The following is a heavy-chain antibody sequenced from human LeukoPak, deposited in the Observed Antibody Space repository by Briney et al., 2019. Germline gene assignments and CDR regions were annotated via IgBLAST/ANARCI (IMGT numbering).Heavy chain of an antibody. Sequence: GGSLRLSCAVSGFKFSSYWMNWVRQVPGKGLMWVAHNTNGDSANYADSVKGRFTISRDNAKSTLSLQMNSLRAEDTAIYYCVRDNAYTFDYWGQGTLVTVSS. CDR2: NTNGDSA. D-gene: IGHD5-24*01. CDR3: VRDNAYTFDY. V-gene: IGHV3-74*01. J-gene: IGHJ4*01. CDR1: GFKFSSYW.